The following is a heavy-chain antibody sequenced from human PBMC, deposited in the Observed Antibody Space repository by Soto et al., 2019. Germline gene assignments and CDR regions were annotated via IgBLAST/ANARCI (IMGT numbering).Heavy chain of an antibody. J-gene: IGHJ2*01. CDR3: AKDGYRRDWYFYL. D-gene: IGHD5-12*01. V-gene: IGHV3-30*18. CDR1: GFTFISYG. Sequence: QVQLVESGGGVVQPGRSLRLSCAASGFTFISYGMHWVRQAPGKGLEWGAVISDDGSNKYYADYVKGRFTISRDNYKNTVYLQMNSLRAEDTAVYYCAKDGYRRDWYFYLWGRGTLVTVSS. CDR2: ISDDGSNK.